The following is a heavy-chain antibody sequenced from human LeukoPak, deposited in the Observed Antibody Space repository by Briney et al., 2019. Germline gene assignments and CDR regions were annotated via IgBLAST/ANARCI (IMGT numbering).Heavy chain of an antibody. CDR2: INPNSGGT. CDR3: ATGPGYQVDN. J-gene: IGHJ4*02. Sequence: ASVKVSCKASGYTFTGYYIHWVRQAPGQGLEWMGWINPNSGGTKFAQKFQGKITLTRGTSISTAYMELSRVRSDDTAIYYCATGPGYQVDNWGQGTLVTVSS. V-gene: IGHV1-2*02. D-gene: IGHD5-18*01. CDR1: GYTFTGYY.